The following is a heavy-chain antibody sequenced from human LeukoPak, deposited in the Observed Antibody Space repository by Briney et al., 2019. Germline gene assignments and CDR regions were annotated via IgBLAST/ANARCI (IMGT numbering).Heavy chain of an antibody. CDR1: GFTFSSYN. CDR3: ARDLGDCYCPGPFDY. Sequence: GGSLRLSCSASGFTFSSYNMNSVRQARGWGLGWVSYISSSSSTIYYADSVKGRFTISRDNAKNSLYQQINSQRAEDTAVYSCARDLGDCYCPGPFDYWGQGTLVTVSS. D-gene: IGHD2-21*02. J-gene: IGHJ4*02. V-gene: IGHV3-48*01. CDR2: ISSSSSTI.